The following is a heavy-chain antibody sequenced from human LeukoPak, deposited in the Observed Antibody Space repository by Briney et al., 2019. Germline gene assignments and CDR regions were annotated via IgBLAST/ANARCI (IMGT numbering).Heavy chain of an antibody. Sequence: GGSLRLSCAASGFTFSSYGMHWVRQAPGKGLEWVAIMWYDGSNKYYTDSVKGRFTISRDNSKNTLYLQMSSLRVEDTTVYYCARKTGYSSGWYFDYWGQGSLVTVSS. J-gene: IGHJ4*02. V-gene: IGHV3-33*01. CDR2: MWYDGSNK. CDR1: GFTFSSYG. D-gene: IGHD6-19*01. CDR3: ARKTGYSSGWYFDY.